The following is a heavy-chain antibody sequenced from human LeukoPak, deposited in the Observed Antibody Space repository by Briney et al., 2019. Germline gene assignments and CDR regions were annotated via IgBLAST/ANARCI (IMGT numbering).Heavy chain of an antibody. J-gene: IGHJ6*02. V-gene: IGHV3-23*01. CDR1: GFTFSSYA. CDR2: ISGSGGST. D-gene: IGHD6-19*01. CDR3: AKRQAHSSGFNDYYYYGIDV. Sequence: PGGSLRLSCAASGFTFSSYAMSWVRQAPGKGLEWVSAISGSGGSTYYADSVKGRFTISRDNSKNTLYLQMNSLRAEDTAVYYCAKRQAHSSGFNDYYYYGIDVWGQGTTVTVSS.